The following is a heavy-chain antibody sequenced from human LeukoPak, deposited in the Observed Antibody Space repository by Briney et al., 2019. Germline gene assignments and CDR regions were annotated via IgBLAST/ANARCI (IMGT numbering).Heavy chain of an antibody. CDR1: GGSISSYY. Sequence: SETLSLTCTVSGGSISSYYWSWIRQPPGKGLEWIGYVYHSGSTDYNPSLKSRVTISVDTSKNQFSLKVSSVTAADTAVYYCARHAPMTTYDYWGQGTLVTVSS. J-gene: IGHJ4*02. CDR3: ARHAPMTTYDY. V-gene: IGHV4-59*08. CDR2: VYHSGST. D-gene: IGHD4-17*01.